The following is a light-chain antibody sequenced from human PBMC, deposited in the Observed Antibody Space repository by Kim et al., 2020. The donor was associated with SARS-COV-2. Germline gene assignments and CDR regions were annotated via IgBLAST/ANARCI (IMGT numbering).Light chain of an antibody. J-gene: IGKJ2*01. CDR3: QQYGT. V-gene: IGKV1-33*01. Sequence: DIQLTQSPSSLSASVGDRVTITCQAGQDISDYLNWYQQKPGEVPKLLIYDASKLHTGVPSRFSGGGSGTHFTFTISSLQPEDVATYYCQQYGTFGQGTRLDI. CDR1: QDISDY. CDR2: DAS.